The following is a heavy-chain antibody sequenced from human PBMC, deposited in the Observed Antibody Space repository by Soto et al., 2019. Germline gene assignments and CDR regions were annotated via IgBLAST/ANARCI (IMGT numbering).Heavy chain of an antibody. J-gene: IGHJ4*02. CDR1: GFTVGDYA. Sequence: GGSLRLSCTASGFTVGDYAISWYRQAPGNWLNGVGFRRSKAYGGTTEYAASVKGRFTISIDDSKSIAYLQMNSLKTEDTAVYYCTRGHFLAYCGGDCHDPDYWGQGT. V-gene: IGHV3-49*03. CDR2: RRSKAYGGTT. CDR3: TRGHFLAYCGGDCHDPDY. D-gene: IGHD2-21*02.